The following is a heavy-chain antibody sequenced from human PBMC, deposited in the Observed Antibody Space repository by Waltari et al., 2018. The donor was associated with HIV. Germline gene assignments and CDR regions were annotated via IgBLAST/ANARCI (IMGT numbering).Heavy chain of an antibody. CDR1: GGSISSSSYY. CDR3: ARVPYYYDSSGYTV. CDR2: INYSGST. D-gene: IGHD3-22*01. V-gene: IGHV4-39*07. J-gene: IGHJ4*02. Sequence: QLQLQESGPGLVKPSETLSLTCTVSGGSISSSSYYWGWIRQPPGKGLAWIGSINYSGSTYYNPSLKSRVTISVDTSKNQFSLKLSSVTAADTAVYYCARVPYYYDSSGYTVWGQGTLVTVSS.